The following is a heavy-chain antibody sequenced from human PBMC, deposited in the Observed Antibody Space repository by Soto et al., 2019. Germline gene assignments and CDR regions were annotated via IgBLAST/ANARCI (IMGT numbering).Heavy chain of an antibody. CDR1: GFTITNAW. V-gene: IGHV3-15*07. D-gene: IGHD2-15*01. Sequence: EVQLVESGGGLVKPGGSLRLCCAASGFTITNAWMNWVRQAPGKGLEWVGRIKTKAEGGATDYAAPLKGRFTISRDDSRNTLFLQMNSLKTEDTAVYYCTTGSVEGVWGQGATVTVSS. CDR2: IKTKAEGGAT. J-gene: IGHJ6*02. CDR3: TTGSVEGV.